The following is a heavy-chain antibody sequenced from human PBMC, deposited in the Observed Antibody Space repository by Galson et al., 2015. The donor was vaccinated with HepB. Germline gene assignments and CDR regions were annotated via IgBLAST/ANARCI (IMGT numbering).Heavy chain of an antibody. Sequence: SLRLSCAASGFSISGYSMNWVRQAPGKGLEWLSYISGHRNTTYYTDAVKGRFTISRDNAKNSLFLQMNSLRVEDTAVYYCARERVMGWLQKSLGNLDPWGQGTLVTVSS. D-gene: IGHD5-24*01. CDR1: GFSISGYS. CDR2: ISGHRNTT. J-gene: IGHJ5*02. CDR3: ARERVMGWLQKSLGNLDP. V-gene: IGHV3-48*04.